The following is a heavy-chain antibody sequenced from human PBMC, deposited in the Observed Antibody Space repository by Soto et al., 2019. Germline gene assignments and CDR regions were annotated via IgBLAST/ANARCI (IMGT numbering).Heavy chain of an antibody. J-gene: IGHJ6*02. V-gene: IGHV2-5*01. Sequence: QITLKESGPTLVKPTQTLTLTCTFSGFSLSTSGVGVGWIRQPPGKALEWLALIYWNDDKRYSPSLKSRLTITKDTSKNQVVLTMTNMDPVDTATYYCAHEGPESYDFWSGYSPASGMDVWGQGTTVTVSS. CDR3: AHEGPESYDFWSGYSPASGMDV. CDR2: IYWNDDK. D-gene: IGHD3-3*01. CDR1: GFSLSTSGVG.